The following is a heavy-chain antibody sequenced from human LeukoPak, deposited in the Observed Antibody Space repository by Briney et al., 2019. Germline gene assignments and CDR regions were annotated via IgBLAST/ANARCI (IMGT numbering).Heavy chain of an antibody. CDR3: VVGGGTIVVVAPFAY. J-gene: IGHJ4*02. CDR2: MSNDGTNA. V-gene: IGHV3-30*03. Sequence: GGSLRLSCAASGFPFRNYDMHWVRQAPGKGLEWVAAMSNDGTNAYYADSVKGRFTISRDNSKNTLFLQMNSLRAEDTAVYYCVVGGGTIVVVAPFAYWGQGTLVTVSS. CDR1: GFPFRNYD. D-gene: IGHD2-15*01.